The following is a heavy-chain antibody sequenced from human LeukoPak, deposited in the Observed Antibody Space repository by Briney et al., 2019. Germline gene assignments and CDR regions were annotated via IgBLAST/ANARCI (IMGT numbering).Heavy chain of an antibody. D-gene: IGHD2-15*01. CDR3: ARDPGCSGGSCYSGWFDP. Sequence: PSETLSLTCAVYGGSFSGYYWSWIRQPPGKGLEWIGEINHSGSTNYNPSLKSRVTISVDTAKNQFSLKLSSVTAADTAVYYCARDPGCSGGSCYSGWFDPWGQGTLVTVSS. J-gene: IGHJ5*02. CDR1: GGSFSGYY. V-gene: IGHV4-34*01. CDR2: INHSGST.